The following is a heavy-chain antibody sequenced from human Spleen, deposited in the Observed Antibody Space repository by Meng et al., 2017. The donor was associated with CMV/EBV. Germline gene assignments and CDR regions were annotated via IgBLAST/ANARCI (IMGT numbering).Heavy chain of an antibody. CDR3: ATSVTIFGVVVRVGV. Sequence: GGSLRLSCAASGFTVSRNYMTWVRQAPGKGLEWVSMLYRDGKTYYADSVKGRFTVSRDNSKNTFYIQMNSLRAEDTAVYYCATSVTIFGVVVRVGVWGQGTTVTVSS. CDR1: GFTVSRNY. D-gene: IGHD3-3*01. CDR2: LYRDGKT. V-gene: IGHV3-53*01. J-gene: IGHJ6*02.